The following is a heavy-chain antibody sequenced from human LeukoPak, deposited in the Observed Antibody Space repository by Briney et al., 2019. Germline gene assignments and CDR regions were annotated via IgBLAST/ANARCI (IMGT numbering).Heavy chain of an antibody. Sequence: GGSLRLSCAVSGFTFSYYSMNWVRQAPGRGLKWVSCISSSSSLIFYSDSVRGRFTISRDNAQNLLYLHMNSLRVEDTAVYYCAKVDRGDYSSSPVPYYNYYMNVWGKGTTVTVSS. V-gene: IGHV3-21*01. CDR3: AKVDRGDYSSSPVPYYNYYMNV. J-gene: IGHJ6*03. CDR1: GFTFSYYS. D-gene: IGHD6-13*01. CDR2: ISSSSSLI.